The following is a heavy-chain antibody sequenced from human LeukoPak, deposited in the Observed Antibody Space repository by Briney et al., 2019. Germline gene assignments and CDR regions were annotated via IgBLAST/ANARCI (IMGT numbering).Heavy chain of an antibody. J-gene: IGHJ6*03. CDR2: FDPEDGET. CDR1: GYTFTGYY. Sequence: GASVKASCKASGYTFTGYYMHWVRQAPGKGLEWMGGFDPEDGETIYAQKFQGRVTMTEDTSTDTAYMELSSLRSEDTAVYYCAIRDIVVVPAAIDSQYYYMDVWGKGTTVTVSS. CDR3: AIRDIVVVPAAIDSQYYYMDV. D-gene: IGHD2-2*01. V-gene: IGHV1-24*01.